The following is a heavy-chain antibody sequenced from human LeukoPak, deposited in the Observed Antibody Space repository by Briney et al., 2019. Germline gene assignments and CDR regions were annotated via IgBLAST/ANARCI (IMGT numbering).Heavy chain of an antibody. CDR2: INTNTGNP. V-gene: IGHV7-4-1*02. CDR3: ARDGEGIAAAGAFDY. J-gene: IGHJ4*02. Sequence: ASVQVSCKASGYIFTTYAMNWVRQAPGQGLEWMGWINTNTGNPTYARGFTGRFVFSLDTSVSTAYLQISSLKAEDTAVYYCARDGEGIAAAGAFDYWGQGTLVTVSS. D-gene: IGHD6-13*01. CDR1: GYIFTTYA.